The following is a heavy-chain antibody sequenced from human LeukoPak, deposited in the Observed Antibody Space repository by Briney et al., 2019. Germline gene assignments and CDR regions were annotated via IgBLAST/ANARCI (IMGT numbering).Heavy chain of an antibody. CDR1: GYTFTSYY. Sequence: ASVKVSCKASGYTFTSYYMHWVRQAPGQGLEWMGRINPNSGGTNYAQKFQGRVTMTRDTSISTAYMELSRLRSDDTAVYYCARARGSCSSTSCYKNWFDPWGQGTLVTVSS. CDR2: INPNSGGT. D-gene: IGHD2-2*01. V-gene: IGHV1-2*06. CDR3: ARARGSCSSTSCYKNWFDP. J-gene: IGHJ5*02.